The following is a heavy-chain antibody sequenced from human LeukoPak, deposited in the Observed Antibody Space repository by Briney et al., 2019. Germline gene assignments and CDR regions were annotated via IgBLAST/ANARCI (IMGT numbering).Heavy chain of an antibody. J-gene: IGHJ6*03. CDR1: GYTFTGYF. CDR3: ARDFTMVRGVIIYYYMDV. D-gene: IGHD3-10*01. CDR2: INPNSGGT. Sequence: GASVKVSCKASGYTFTGYFMHWVRQAPGQGLEWMGRINPNSGGTDYAQKFQGRVTMTRDTSINTAYMELSRLRSEDTAVYYCARDFTMVRGVIIYYYMDVWGKGTTVTVSS. V-gene: IGHV1-2*06.